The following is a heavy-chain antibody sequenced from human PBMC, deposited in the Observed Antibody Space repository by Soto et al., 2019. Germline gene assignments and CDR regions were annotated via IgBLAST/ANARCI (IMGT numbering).Heavy chain of an antibody. J-gene: IGHJ5*02. CDR3: ARGIARLSPRTINWFDP. Sequence: SVKVSCKASGGTFSSYAISWVRQAPGQGLEWMGGIIPIFGTANYAQRFQGRVTITADESTSTAYMELSSLRSEDTAVYYCARGIARLSPRTINWFDPRGQGTLVTVSS. CDR1: GGTFSSYA. D-gene: IGHD3-16*02. V-gene: IGHV1-69*13. CDR2: IIPIFGTA.